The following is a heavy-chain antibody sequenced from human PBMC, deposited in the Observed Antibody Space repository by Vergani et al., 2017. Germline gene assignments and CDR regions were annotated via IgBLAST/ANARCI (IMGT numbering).Heavy chain of an antibody. CDR3: ARNRATRLLWFGELLFDY. Sequence: QVQLVQSGAEVKKPGSSVKVSCKASGYTFTSYAMHWVRQAPGQRLEWMGIINPSGGSTSYAQKFQGRVTMTRDTSTSTVYMELSSLRSEDTAVYYCARNRATRLLWFGELLFDYWGQGTLVTVSS. CDR1: GYTFTSYA. CDR2: INPSGGST. D-gene: IGHD3-10*01. V-gene: IGHV1-46*03. J-gene: IGHJ4*02.